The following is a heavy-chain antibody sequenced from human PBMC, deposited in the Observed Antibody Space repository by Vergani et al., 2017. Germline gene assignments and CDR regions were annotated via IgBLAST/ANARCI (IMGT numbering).Heavy chain of an antibody. J-gene: IGHJ6*02. CDR3: ARGKDGSNLVYYYYGMDV. Sequence: QVQLQESGPGLVKPSETLSLTCTVSGGSISSYYWSWIRQPPGKGLEWIGYIYYSGSTNYNPSLKSRVTISVDTSKNQFSLKLSAVTAADTAVYYCARGKDGSNLVYYYYGMDVWGQGTTVTVSS. CDR2: IYYSGST. V-gene: IGHV4-59*01. CDR1: GGSISSYY. D-gene: IGHD5-24*01.